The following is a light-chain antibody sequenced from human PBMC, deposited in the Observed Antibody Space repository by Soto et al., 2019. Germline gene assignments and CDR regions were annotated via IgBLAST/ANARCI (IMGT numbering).Light chain of an antibody. V-gene: IGKV1-5*03. CDR2: KAS. Sequence: DIPMTQSPSTLSASVGDRVTITCRASQSISFWLAWFQQKPGKAPNLLIYKASTLNSGVPSRFSGSGSGTEFTLTISSLQPDDFATYYCQHYSRYPLTFGGGTTVEVK. J-gene: IGKJ4*01. CDR3: QHYSRYPLT. CDR1: QSISFW.